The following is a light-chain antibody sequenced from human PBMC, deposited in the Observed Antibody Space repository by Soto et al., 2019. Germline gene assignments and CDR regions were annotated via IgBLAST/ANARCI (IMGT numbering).Light chain of an antibody. CDR1: QSVLYSSNNKNY. V-gene: IGKV4-1*01. J-gene: IGKJ1*01. Sequence: DIVMTQSPDSLAVSLGERATINCKSSQSVLYSSNNKNYLAWYQQKPGKAPKLLIYAASTLQSGVPSRFSGSGSGTDFTLTISSLQPEDFATYYCQQLNSYPRTFGQGTRWIS. CDR3: QQLNSYPRT. CDR2: AAS.